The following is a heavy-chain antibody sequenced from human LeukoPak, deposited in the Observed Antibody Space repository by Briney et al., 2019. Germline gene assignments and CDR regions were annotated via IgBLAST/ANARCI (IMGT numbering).Heavy chain of an antibody. CDR3: ARVMEYYYYYMDV. V-gene: IGHV3-21*01. CDR2: ITSGSRYI. Sequence: PGGSLRLSCAASGFTFSNYSMNWVRQAPGKGLEWVSSITSGSRYIYYADSVKGRFTISRDNAKNSLYLQMNSLRAEDTAVYYCARVMEYYYYYMDVWGKGTTVTISS. CDR1: GFTFSNYS. D-gene: IGHD3-10*01. J-gene: IGHJ6*03.